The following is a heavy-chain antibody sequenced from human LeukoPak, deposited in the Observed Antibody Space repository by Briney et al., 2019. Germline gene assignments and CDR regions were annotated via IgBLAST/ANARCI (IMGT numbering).Heavy chain of an antibody. CDR3: ATGHYYGSGKLFTQ. CDR2: IDPNSGDT. J-gene: IGHJ4*02. CDR1: GYTFNDYY. V-gene: IGHV1-2*02. D-gene: IGHD3-10*01. Sequence: ASVKVSCKASGYTFNDYYLYWMRRAPGQGLEWMGWIDPNSGDTNYPQNFQGRVTMTRDTSIRTAYMELSGLTSDDTAVYYCATGHYYGSGKLFTQWGQGTLVTVSS.